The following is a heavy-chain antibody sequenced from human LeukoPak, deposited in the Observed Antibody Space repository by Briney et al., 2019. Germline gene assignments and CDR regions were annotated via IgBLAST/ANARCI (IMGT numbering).Heavy chain of an antibody. J-gene: IGHJ5*02. CDR3: AKTAVLLWFGEPSENNWFDP. V-gene: IGHV1-2*02. Sequence: GASVKVSCKASGYTFTGYYMHWVRQAPGQGLEWMGWINPNSGGTNYAQKFQGRVTMTRDTSISTAYMELSRLRSDDTAVYYCAKTAVLLWFGEPSENNWFDPWGQGTLVTVSS. CDR2: INPNSGGT. D-gene: IGHD3-10*01. CDR1: GYTFTGYY.